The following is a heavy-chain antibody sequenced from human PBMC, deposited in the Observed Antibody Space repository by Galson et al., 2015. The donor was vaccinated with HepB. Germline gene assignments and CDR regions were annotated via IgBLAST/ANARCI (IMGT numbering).Heavy chain of an antibody. J-gene: IGHJ2*01. CDR3: ARDLCRYTSGCLLGYFDL. CDR1: GFTFSYYT. D-gene: IGHD6-19*01. CDR2: ISYDGSNK. V-gene: IGHV3-30*04. Sequence: SLRLSCAASGFTFSYYTIHWVRQAPGKGLEWVAVISYDGSNKYYADSVKGRFTISRDNSENTLYLQMNTLRAEDTAVYYCARDLCRYTSGCLLGYFDLWGRGTLVTVSS.